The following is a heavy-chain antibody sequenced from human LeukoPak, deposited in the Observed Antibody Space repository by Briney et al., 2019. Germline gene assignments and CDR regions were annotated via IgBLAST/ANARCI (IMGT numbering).Heavy chain of an antibody. Sequence: PGGSLRLSCAASGFTFSGYWMSWVRQAPGKGLEWVSAISGSGGSTYYADSVKGRFTISRDNSKNTLYLQMNSLRAEDTAVYYCAKEIVTTTVSYLFDYWGQGTLVTVSS. J-gene: IGHJ4*02. D-gene: IGHD4-11*01. CDR2: ISGSGGST. V-gene: IGHV3-23*01. CDR1: GFTFSGYW. CDR3: AKEIVTTTVSYLFDY.